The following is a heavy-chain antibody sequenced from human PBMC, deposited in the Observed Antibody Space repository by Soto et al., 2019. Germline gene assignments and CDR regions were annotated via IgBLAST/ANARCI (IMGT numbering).Heavy chain of an antibody. CDR1: GGTFSSYT. Sequence: QVQLVQSGAEVKKPGSSVKVSCKASGGTFSSYTISWVRQAPGQGLEWMGRIIPILGIANYAQKFQGRVTITPDKPTTTAYLELSRLRSEDPAVYYCERGPLQPYYHYYGMDVWGQGTTVTVYS. D-gene: IGHD4-4*01. J-gene: IGHJ6*02. CDR2: IIPILGIA. V-gene: IGHV1-69*02. CDR3: ERGPLQPYYHYYGMDV.